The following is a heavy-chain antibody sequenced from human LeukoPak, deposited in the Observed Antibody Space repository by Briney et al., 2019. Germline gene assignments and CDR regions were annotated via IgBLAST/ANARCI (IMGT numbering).Heavy chain of an antibody. V-gene: IGHV3-23*01. J-gene: IGHJ4*02. D-gene: IGHD3-3*01. Sequence: PGGSLRLSCAASGFTFSSYGMHWVRQAPGKGLEWVSAISGSGGSTYYADSVKGRFTISRDNSKNTLYLQMNSLRAEDTAVYYCAKEFYYDFWSGLDYWGQGTLVTVSS. CDR3: AKEFYYDFWSGLDY. CDR1: GFTFSSYG. CDR2: ISGSGGST.